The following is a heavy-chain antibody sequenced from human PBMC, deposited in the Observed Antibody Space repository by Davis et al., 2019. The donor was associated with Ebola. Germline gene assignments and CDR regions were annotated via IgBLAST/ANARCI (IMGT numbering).Heavy chain of an antibody. CDR2: IRYDGSNK. CDR1: GFTFSSYG. CDR3: ARARNVDTARVAAYYDYGMNV. Sequence: SLNTSCAASGFTFSSYGMHWVRQAPGNGLEWVAVIRYDGSNKYYADPVKGRFTISRDNSKNTLYLQMNSLRAEDTAVYYCARARNVDTARVAAYYDYGMNVWGQGTTVTVSS. V-gene: IGHV3-33*01. D-gene: IGHD5-18*01. J-gene: IGHJ6*02.